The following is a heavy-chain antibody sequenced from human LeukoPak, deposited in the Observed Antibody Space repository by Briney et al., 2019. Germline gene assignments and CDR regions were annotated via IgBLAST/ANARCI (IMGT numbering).Heavy chain of an antibody. CDR2: IYYSGST. J-gene: IGHJ6*02. Sequence: ASETLSLTCTVSGGSISSYYWSWIRQPPGKGLEWVGYIYYSGSTNYNPSLKSRVTISVDTSKNQFSLKLSSVTAADTAVYYCARMVSSSWYDYYYYGMDVWGQGTTVTVSS. V-gene: IGHV4-59*01. D-gene: IGHD6-13*01. CDR3: ARMVSSSWYDYYYYGMDV. CDR1: GGSISSYY.